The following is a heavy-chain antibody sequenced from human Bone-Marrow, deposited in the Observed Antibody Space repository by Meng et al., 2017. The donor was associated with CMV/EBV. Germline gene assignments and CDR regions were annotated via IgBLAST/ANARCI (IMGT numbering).Heavy chain of an antibody. J-gene: IGHJ4*02. V-gene: IGHV1-46*01. CDR3: ARKLAAAGPFDY. Sequence: ASVKVSCKASGYPFTGYYMHWVRQAPGQGLEWMGIINPSGGSTSYAQKFQGRVTMTRDTSTSTVYMELSSLRSEDTAVYYCARKLAAAGPFDYWGQGTLVTVYS. D-gene: IGHD6-13*01. CDR1: GYPFTGYY. CDR2: INPSGGST.